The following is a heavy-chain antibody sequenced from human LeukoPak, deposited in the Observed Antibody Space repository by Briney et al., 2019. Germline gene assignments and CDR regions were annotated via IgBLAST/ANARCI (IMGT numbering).Heavy chain of an antibody. Sequence: PGGSLRLSCAASGFTFSSYAMHWVRQAPGKGLEWVAVISYDGSNKYYADSVKGRFTISRDNSKNTLYLQMNSLRAEDTAVYYCAKDKGPYYYDSSGYPDYWGQGTLVTVSS. V-gene: IGHV3-30*04. J-gene: IGHJ4*02. D-gene: IGHD3-22*01. CDR2: ISYDGSNK. CDR3: AKDKGPYYYDSSGYPDY. CDR1: GFTFSSYA.